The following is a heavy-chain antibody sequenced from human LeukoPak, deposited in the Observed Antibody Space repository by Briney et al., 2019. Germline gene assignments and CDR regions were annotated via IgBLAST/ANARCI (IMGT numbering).Heavy chain of an antibody. CDR2: IIPIFGTA. Sequence: ASVKVSCKASGGTFSSYAISWVRQAPGQGLEWMGRIIPIFGTANYAQKFQGRVTITTDESTSTAYMELSSLRSEDTAVYYCARVVGATAFDYWGQGTPVTVSS. V-gene: IGHV1-69*05. D-gene: IGHD1-26*01. CDR3: ARVVGATAFDY. J-gene: IGHJ4*02. CDR1: GGTFSSYA.